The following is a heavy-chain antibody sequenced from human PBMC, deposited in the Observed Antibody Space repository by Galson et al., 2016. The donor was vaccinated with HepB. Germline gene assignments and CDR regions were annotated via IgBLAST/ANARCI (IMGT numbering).Heavy chain of an antibody. CDR3: ARDLSGPDH. V-gene: IGHV3-74*01. CDR1: GFTFRNHQ. CDR2: IEGDGNSP. Sequence: SLRLSCAVSGFTFRNHQMHWVRQVPGKGLVWVSRIEGDGNSPIYADSVKGRFTISSDSAENTVYLQMNRLRAEDTALYYCARDLSGPDHWGQGTQVTVSP. J-gene: IGHJ4*02.